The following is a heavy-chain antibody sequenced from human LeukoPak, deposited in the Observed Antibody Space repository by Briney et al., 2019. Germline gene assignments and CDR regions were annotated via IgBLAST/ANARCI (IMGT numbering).Heavy chain of an antibody. CDR2: ISGSGGST. D-gene: IGHD1-26*01. CDR1: GFTFSSYA. CDR3: AKSGRAYRDYFDY. V-gene: IGHV3-23*01. Sequence: GGSLRLSCAASGFTFSSYAMSWVRQAPGKGLEWVSAISGSGGSTYYADSVKGRFTISRDNSKNTLYLQMNGLRAEDTAVYYCAKSGRAYRDYFDYWGQGTLVTVSS. J-gene: IGHJ4*02.